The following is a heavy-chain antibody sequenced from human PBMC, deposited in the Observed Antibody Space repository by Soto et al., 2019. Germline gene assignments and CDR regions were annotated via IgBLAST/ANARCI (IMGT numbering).Heavy chain of an antibody. CDR2: IYWDDDK. V-gene: IGHV2-5*02. CDR3: ADRKHACGVFGDQYYYAMDV. D-gene: IGHD2-2*01. CDR1: GFSLTTSGVG. Sequence: QITLKESGPTLVKPTQTLTLTCTFSGFSLTTSGVGVGWIRQPPGKALEWLALIYWDDDKRYSPSLKNRLTIAKDTSKDQVVITMANMDPVDTATYFCADRKHACGVFGDQYYYAMDVWGQGTTVTVSS. J-gene: IGHJ6*02.